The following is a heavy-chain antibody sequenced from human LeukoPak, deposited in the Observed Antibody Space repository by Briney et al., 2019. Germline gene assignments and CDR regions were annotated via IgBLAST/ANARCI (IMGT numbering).Heavy chain of an antibody. Sequence: ASVKVSCKASGYTFTSYAMNWVRQAPGQGLEWMGWINTNTGNPAYAQGFTGRFVFSLDTSVSTAYLQISSLKAEDTAVYYCARGFAVAGSLNYYYYYMDVWGKGTTVTVSS. CDR2: INTNTGNP. CDR1: GYTFTSYA. D-gene: IGHD6-19*01. V-gene: IGHV7-4-1*02. CDR3: ARGFAVAGSLNYYYYYMDV. J-gene: IGHJ6*03.